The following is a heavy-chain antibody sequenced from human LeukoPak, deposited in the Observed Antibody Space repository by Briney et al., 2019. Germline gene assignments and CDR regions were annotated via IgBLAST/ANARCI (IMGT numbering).Heavy chain of an antibody. D-gene: IGHD3-22*01. Sequence: SETLSLTCAVYGGSFSGYYWSWIRQPPGKGLEWIGEINHSGSTNYNPSLKSRVTISVDTSKNQFSLQLNSVTPEDTAVYYCAREGGGYSTNYFFDSWGQGTLVTVSS. CDR1: GGSFSGYY. CDR3: AREGGGYSTNYFFDS. J-gene: IGHJ4*02. CDR2: INHSGST. V-gene: IGHV4-34*01.